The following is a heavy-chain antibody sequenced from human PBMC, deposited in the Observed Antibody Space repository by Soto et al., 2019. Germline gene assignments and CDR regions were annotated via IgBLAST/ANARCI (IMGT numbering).Heavy chain of an antibody. CDR1: GGSISSGDYY. J-gene: IGHJ5*02. CDR3: ARETLTGRSGWYNWFDP. CDR2: IYYSGST. Sequence: SETLSLTCTVSGGSISSGDYYWSWIRQPPWKGLEWIGYIYYSGSTYYNPSLKSRVTISVDTSKNQFSLNLSSVTAADTAVYYCARETLTGRSGWYNWFDPWGQGXLVTVSS. V-gene: IGHV4-30-4*01. D-gene: IGHD6-19*01.